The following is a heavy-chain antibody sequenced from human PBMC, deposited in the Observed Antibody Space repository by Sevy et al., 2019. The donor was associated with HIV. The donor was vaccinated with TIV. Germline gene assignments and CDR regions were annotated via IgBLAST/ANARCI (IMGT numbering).Heavy chain of an antibody. V-gene: IGHV3-30*02. CDR1: GFTFSSYG. J-gene: IGHJ4*02. CDR3: AKAYYDGSGSYSCDY. CDR2: IRYDGSNK. Sequence: GGSLRLSCAASGFTFSSYGMHWVRQAPGKGLEWVAFIRYDGSNKYYADSVKGRFTISRDNSKNTLYLQMNSLRAEDTAVYYCAKAYYDGSGSYSCDYWGQGTLVTVSS. D-gene: IGHD3-10*01.